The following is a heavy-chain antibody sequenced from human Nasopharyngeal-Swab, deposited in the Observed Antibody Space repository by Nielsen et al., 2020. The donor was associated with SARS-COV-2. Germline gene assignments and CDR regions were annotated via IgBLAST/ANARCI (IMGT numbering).Heavy chain of an antibody. V-gene: IGHV3-48*02. CDR2: ISSSSTI. CDR3: ASPSSPGGY. Sequence: WIRQPPGKGLEWVSYISSSSTIYYADSVKGRFTISRDSAKNSLYLQMNSLRDEDTAVYYCASPSSPGGYWGQGTLVTVSS. D-gene: IGHD6-6*01. J-gene: IGHJ4*02.